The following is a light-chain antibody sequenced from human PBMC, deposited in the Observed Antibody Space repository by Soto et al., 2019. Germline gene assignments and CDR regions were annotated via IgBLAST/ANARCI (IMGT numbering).Light chain of an antibody. J-gene: IGKJ3*01. Sequence: EIVLTQSPGTLSLSPGERATLSCRVSQSISSSYLAWFQQKPGQAPRLLIYGASSRATGIPDRFSGSGSGTDFTLTISGLEPEDFAVYYCQQYAGSLFTFGPGTKVDIK. CDR1: QSISSSY. CDR2: GAS. CDR3: QQYAGSLFT. V-gene: IGKV3-20*01.